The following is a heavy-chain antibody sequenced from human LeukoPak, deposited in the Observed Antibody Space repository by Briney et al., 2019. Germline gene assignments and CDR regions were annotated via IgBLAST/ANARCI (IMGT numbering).Heavy chain of an antibody. CDR3: AKGSTIFGGFLSGLNWFDP. CDR2: ISGSGGST. D-gene: IGHD3-3*01. J-gene: IGHJ5*02. V-gene: IGHV3-23*01. Sequence: GGSLRLSCAASGFTFSSYAMSWVRQAAGKGLEWVSAISGSGGSTYYADSVKGRFTISRDNSKNTLYLQMNSLRAEDTAVYYCAKGSTIFGGFLSGLNWFDPWGQGTLVTVSS. CDR1: GFTFSSYA.